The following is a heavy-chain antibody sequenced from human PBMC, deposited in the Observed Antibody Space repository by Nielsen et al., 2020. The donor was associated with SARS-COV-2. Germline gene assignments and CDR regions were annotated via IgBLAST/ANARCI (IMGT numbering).Heavy chain of an antibody. CDR3: ARSGSWPTPKWELLYAFDI. J-gene: IGHJ3*02. CDR2: IYYSGST. Sequence: WIRQPPGKGLEWIGYIYYSGSTNYNPSLKSRVTISVDTSKNQFSLKLSSVTAADTAVYYCARSGSWPTPKWELLYAFDIWGQGTMVIVSS. V-gene: IGHV4-59*01. D-gene: IGHD1-26*01.